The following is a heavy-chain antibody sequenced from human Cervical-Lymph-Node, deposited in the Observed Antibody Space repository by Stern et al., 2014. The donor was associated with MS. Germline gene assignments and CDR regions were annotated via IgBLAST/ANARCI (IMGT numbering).Heavy chain of an antibody. D-gene: IGHD4-11*01. CDR3: ARTTASSTVYAFDL. J-gene: IGHJ5*02. CDR2: IHLDGDK. CDR1: GFSLSTDGMC. V-gene: IGHV2-70*01. Sequence: QINLKESGPALVKPTQTLTLTCTFSGFSLSTDGMCVSWIRQPPGKALEWLAIIHLDGDKYYNTSLKTRLSISKDTSKNQVVLTMTNMDPVDTGTYFCARTTASSTVYAFDLWGQGTLVTVSS.